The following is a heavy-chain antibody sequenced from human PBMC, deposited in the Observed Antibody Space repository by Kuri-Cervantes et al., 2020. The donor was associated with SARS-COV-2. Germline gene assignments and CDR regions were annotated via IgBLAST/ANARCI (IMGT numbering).Heavy chain of an antibody. CDR3: AGVPKIDHCSRTSCSGHAFDI. J-gene: IGHJ3*02. CDR1: GYTLTCYY. V-gene: IGHV1-2*02. Sequence: ASVKVSCKASGYTLTCYYMDWVRQAPGQGLEWMGWIKHNSVGSTYAQKFHGRVTMTRDKSISTAYMELTRLRSDDTAVYYCAGVPKIDHCSRTSCSGHAFDIWGQGTMVTVSS. D-gene: IGHD2-2*01. CDR2: IKHNSVGS.